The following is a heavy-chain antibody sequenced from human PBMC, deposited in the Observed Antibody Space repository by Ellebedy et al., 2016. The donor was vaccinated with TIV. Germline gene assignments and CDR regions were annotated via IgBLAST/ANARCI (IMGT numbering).Heavy chain of an antibody. V-gene: IGHV3-23*01. CDR2: ISGEGDNT. J-gene: IGHJ4*02. CDR3: AKGTSSGFNYDRVGFEY. D-gene: IGHD3-22*01. CDR1: GFTFSSFA. Sequence: GGSLRLSCAASGFTFSSFAMHWVRQAPGKGLEWLSVISGEGDNTYDADSVKGRFTITRDNSKNTLYLQMDRLRAEDTAVYYCAKGTSSGFNYDRVGFEYWGQGTLVTVSS.